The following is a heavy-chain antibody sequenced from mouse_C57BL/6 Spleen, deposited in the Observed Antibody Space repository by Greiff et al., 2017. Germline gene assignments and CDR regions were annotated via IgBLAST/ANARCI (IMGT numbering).Heavy chain of an antibody. J-gene: IGHJ2*01. CDR2: ISYDGSN. Sequence: EVKLEESGPGLVKPSQSLSLTCSVTGYSITSGYYWNWIRQFPGNKLEWMGYISYDGSNNYNPSLKNRISITRDTSKNQFFLKLNSVTTEDTATYYCAREGLGRGFDYWGQGTTLTVSS. D-gene: IGHD4-1*01. V-gene: IGHV3-6*01. CDR3: AREGLGRGFDY. CDR1: GYSITSGYY.